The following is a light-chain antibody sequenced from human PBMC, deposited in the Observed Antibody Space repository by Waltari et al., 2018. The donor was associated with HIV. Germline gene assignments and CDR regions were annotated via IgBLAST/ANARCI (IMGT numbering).Light chain of an antibody. J-gene: IGKJ3*01. CDR3: QQYDNLPFT. CDR2: GAS. V-gene: IGKV1-33*01. CDR1: QDISNY. Sequence: DIQMTPSPSSLSASVVDRVTITCQASQDISNYLNWYQQKPGKAPKLLIYGASNLETGVPSRFSGSGSGTDFTFTISRLQPEDIAAYYCQQYDNLPFTFGPGTKVDIK.